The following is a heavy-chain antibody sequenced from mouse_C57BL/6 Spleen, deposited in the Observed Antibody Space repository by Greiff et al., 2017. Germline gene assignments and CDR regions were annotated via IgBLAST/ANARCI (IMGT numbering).Heavy chain of an antibody. V-gene: IGHV1-15*01. J-gene: IGHJ2*01. CDR2: IDPETGGT. CDR1: GYTFTDYE. Sequence: VKVVESGAELVRPGASVTLSCKASGYTFTDYEMHWVKQTPVHGLEWIGAIDPETGGTAYNQKFKGKAILTADKSSSTAYMELRSLTSEDSAVYYCTRYTTVVATGDYWGQGTTLTVSS. CDR3: TRYTTVVATGDY. D-gene: IGHD1-1*01.